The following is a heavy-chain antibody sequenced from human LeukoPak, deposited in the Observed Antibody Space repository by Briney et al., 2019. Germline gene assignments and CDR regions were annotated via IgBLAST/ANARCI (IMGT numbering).Heavy chain of an antibody. J-gene: IGHJ4*02. V-gene: IGHV3-11*01. CDR3: AKAPVTTCRGAYCYPFDY. D-gene: IGHD2-21*01. CDR1: GLSFSDSY. CDR2: ISGMGHDI. Sequence: GGSLRLSCVVSGLSFSDSYMTWIRQTPGMGLESLAYISGMGHDIYYAGSVKGRFTISRDNAKNSLYLQMNSLRPEDAAVYYCAKAPVTTCRGAYCYPFDYWGQGTLVTVSS.